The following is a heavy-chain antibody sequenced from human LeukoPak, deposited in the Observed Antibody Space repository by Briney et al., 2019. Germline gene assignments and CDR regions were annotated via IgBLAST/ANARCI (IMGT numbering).Heavy chain of an antibody. CDR1: GFTFSDYY. Sequence: GGSLRLSCAAFGFTFSDYYMSWIRKAPGKGLEWVSYISSSGSTIYYADSVKGRFTISRDNAKNSLYLQMNSLRAEDTAVYYCARQDYYDSSGYNDAFDIWGQGTMVTVSS. J-gene: IGHJ3*02. CDR3: ARQDYYDSSGYNDAFDI. CDR2: ISSSGSTI. D-gene: IGHD3-22*01. V-gene: IGHV3-11*01.